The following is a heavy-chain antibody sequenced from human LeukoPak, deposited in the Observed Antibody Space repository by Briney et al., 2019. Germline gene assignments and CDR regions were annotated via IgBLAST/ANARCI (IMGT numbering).Heavy chain of an antibody. D-gene: IGHD3-10*01. J-gene: IGHJ5*02. Sequence: SETLSLTCTVSGVSITSSSHYWGWLRQPPGKGLEWIGSIYYSGNTYYNPSLKSRVTISVDTSKSQFSPRLSSVTAADTAVYYCARDGGGPMVRGVIPIARWFDPWGQGTLVTVSS. CDR1: GVSITSSSHY. CDR3: ARDGGGPMVRGVIPIARWFDP. CDR2: IYYSGNT. V-gene: IGHV4-39*02.